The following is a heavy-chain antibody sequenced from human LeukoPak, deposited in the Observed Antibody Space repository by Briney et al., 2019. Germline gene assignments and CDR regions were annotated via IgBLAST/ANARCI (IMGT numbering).Heavy chain of an antibody. Sequence: ASVKVSCKASGYTFTSYGISWVRQAPGQGLEWMGRIVPILGIANYAQEFQGRLIITADKATSSAYMELSSLRSEDTAVYYCARDQGDNSYGYYAIWYAFDVWGQGTMVTVSS. V-gene: IGHV1-69*04. CDR2: IVPILGIA. J-gene: IGHJ3*01. CDR3: ARDQGDNSYGYYAIWYAFDV. D-gene: IGHD5-18*01. CDR1: GYTFTSYG.